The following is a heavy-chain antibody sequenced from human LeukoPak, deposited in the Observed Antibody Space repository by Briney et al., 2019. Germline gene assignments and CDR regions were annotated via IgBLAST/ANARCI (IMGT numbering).Heavy chain of an antibody. D-gene: IGHD4-17*01. J-gene: IGHJ4*02. CDR2: IIPIFGIA. Sequence: SVKVSCKASGGTFSSYAISWVRQAPGQGLEWMGRIIPIFGIANYAQKFQGRVTITADKSTSTAYMELSSLRSEDTAVYYCATRWSGGDDYGDLMDYWGQGTLVTVSS. CDR1: GGTFSSYA. V-gene: IGHV1-69*04. CDR3: ATRWSGGDDYGDLMDY.